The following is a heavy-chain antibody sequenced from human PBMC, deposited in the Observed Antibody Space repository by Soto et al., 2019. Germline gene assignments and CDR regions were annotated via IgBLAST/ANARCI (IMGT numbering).Heavy chain of an antibody. D-gene: IGHD3-10*01. Sequence: PGESLKISCKGSGYSFTSYWIGWVRQMPGKGLEWMGIIYPGDSDTRYSPSFQGQVTISADKSISTAYLQWSSLKASDTAMYYCASQCGFGELLGFLHKEEYYYYGMDVWGQGTTVTVSS. CDR3: ASQCGFGELLGFLHKEEYYYYGMDV. CDR1: GYSFTSYW. V-gene: IGHV5-51*01. CDR2: IYPGDSDT. J-gene: IGHJ6*02.